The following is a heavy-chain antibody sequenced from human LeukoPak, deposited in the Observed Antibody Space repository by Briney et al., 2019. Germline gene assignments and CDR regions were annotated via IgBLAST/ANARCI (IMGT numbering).Heavy chain of an antibody. CDR1: GGSISSSTYY. CDR2: IYYSGST. V-gene: IGHV4-39*01. J-gene: IGHJ4*02. D-gene: IGHD3-10*01. Sequence: PSETLSLTCTVSGGSISSSTYYWGWIRQPPGKGLEWIGSIYYSGSTYYNPSLKSRVTISVDTSKNQFSLKLTSVSAADTAVYYCARRATWNGSGSYYVDYWGQGTLVTVSS. CDR3: ARRATWNGSGSYYVDY.